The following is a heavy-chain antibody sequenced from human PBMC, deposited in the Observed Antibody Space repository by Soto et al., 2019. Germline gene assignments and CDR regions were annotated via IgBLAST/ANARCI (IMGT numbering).Heavy chain of an antibody. V-gene: IGHV4-34*01. CDR1: GGSFSGYY. J-gene: IGHJ5*02. CDR2: INHSGST. Sequence: SETLSLTCAVYGGSFSGYYWSWICQPPGKGLEWIGEINHSGSTNYNPSLKSRVTISVDTSKNQFSLKLSSVTAADTAVYYCARGKIRGVIITFGFDPWGQGTLVTVSS. CDR3: ARGKIRGVIITFGFDP. D-gene: IGHD3-10*01.